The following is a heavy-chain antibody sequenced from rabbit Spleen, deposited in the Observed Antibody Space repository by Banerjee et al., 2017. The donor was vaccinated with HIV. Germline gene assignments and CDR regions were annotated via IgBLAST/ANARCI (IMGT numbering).Heavy chain of an antibody. V-gene: IGHV1S45*01. CDR1: GFSFSSSYY. CDR2: IYTYYGST. CDR3: ARSISGVYRVNL. J-gene: IGHJ4*01. Sequence: EQLVESGGGLVQPEGSLTLTCTASGFSFSSSYYMCWVRQAPGKGLEWIGCIYTYYGSTYYASWAKGRFTISKTSSTTVTLEMTSLTVADTATYFCARSISGVYRVNLWGPGTLVTVS. D-gene: IGHD1-1*01.